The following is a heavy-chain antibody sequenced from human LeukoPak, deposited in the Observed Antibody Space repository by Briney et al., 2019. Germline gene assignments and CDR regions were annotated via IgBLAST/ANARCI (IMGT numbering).Heavy chain of an antibody. V-gene: IGHV4-59*01. D-gene: IGHD6-19*01. CDR1: GGSISSYY. Sequence: SETLSLTCTVSGGSISSYYWSWIRQPPGKGLECIGYIYHSGITNYNPSLKSRVTISVDTSKNQFSLKLSSVTAADTAVYYCASGYSSGPDYWGQGTLVTVSS. CDR2: IYHSGIT. CDR3: ASGYSSGPDY. J-gene: IGHJ4*02.